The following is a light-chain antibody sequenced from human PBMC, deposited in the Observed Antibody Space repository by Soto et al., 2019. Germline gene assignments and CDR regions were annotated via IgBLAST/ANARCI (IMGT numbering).Light chain of an antibody. CDR3: QQYYSYPPWT. CDR1: QDISNY. V-gene: IGKV1-9*01. CDR2: GAF. J-gene: IGKJ1*01. Sequence: DIQLTQSPSFLSAAVGDRVTIICRASQDISNYLAWYQQKPGKAPKLLIFGAFTLQSGVPSRFSGSGSGTEFTLTISSLQPEDFAIYYCQQYYSYPPWTFGQGTKVDIK.